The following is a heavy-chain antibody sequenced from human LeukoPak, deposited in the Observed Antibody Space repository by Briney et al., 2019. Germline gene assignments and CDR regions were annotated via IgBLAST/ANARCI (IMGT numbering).Heavy chain of an antibody. Sequence: PSETLSLTCSVSGGSISSSNWWSWVRQPPGKGLEWIGEINHSGNTNYNPSLKSRVTISVDTSKNQFSLRLSSVTAADTAVYYCARGLAFGVAAAFDIWGQGTMVTVSS. CDR1: GGSISSSNW. J-gene: IGHJ3*02. V-gene: IGHV4-4*02. CDR3: ARGLAFGVAAAFDI. D-gene: IGHD3-3*01. CDR2: INHSGNT.